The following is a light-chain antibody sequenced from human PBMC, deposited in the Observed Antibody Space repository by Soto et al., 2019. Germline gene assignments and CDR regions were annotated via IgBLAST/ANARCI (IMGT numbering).Light chain of an antibody. Sequence: QSALTQPASVSGSPEQSITISCTGPGSDVGSFDLVSWYQQHPGKAPKLIIFEGSKRPSGFSDRFSGSKSDNRASLTISGLQAEDEADYYCSSYAGSLTWVFGGGTKLTVL. V-gene: IGLV2-23*01. CDR3: SSYAGSLTWV. CDR2: EGS. CDR1: GSDVGSFDL. J-gene: IGLJ3*02.